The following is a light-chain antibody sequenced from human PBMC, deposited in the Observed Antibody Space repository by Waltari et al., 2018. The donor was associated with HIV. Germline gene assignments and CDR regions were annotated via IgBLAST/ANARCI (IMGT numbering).Light chain of an antibody. Sequence: DIQMTQSPSSLSASVGDRVIITCRASQYISNYLSWYQQKPGKAPNLLSYGASSLQSGVPSRFIGSGFGTDFSLTISSLHPEDVALYFCQQTYSMYTFGQGTELEV. CDR3: QQTYSMYT. V-gene: IGKV1-39*01. CDR1: QYISNY. J-gene: IGKJ2*01. CDR2: GAS.